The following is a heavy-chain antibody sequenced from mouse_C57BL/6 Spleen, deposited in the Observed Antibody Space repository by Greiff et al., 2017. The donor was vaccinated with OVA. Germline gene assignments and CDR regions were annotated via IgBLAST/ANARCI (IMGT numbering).Heavy chain of an antibody. CDR2: IWRGGST. D-gene: IGHD1-1*01. CDR1: GFSLTSYG. Sequence: QVQLKESGPGLVQPSQSLSITCTVSGFSLTSYGVHWVRQSPGKGLEWLGVIWRGGSTDYNAAFMSRLSITKDNSKSQVFFKMNSLQADDTAIYYCAKNWGSSYGYFDVWGTGTTVTVSS. J-gene: IGHJ1*03. CDR3: AKNWGSSYGYFDV. V-gene: IGHV2-5*01.